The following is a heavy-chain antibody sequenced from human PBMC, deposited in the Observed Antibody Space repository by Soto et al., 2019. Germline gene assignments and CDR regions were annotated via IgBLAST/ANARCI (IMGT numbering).Heavy chain of an antibody. CDR1: GGSFSGYY. Sequence: QVQLQQWGAGLLKPSETLSLTCAVYGGSFSGYYWSWIRQPPGKGLEWIGEINHSGSTNYNPSLKRRVTISVDTSKNQFTLKLSSVTTADTALYYCARVPTPDYYYYYMDVWGKGTTVTVSS. CDR3: ARVPTPDYYYYYMDV. J-gene: IGHJ6*03. V-gene: IGHV4-34*01. CDR2: INHSGST.